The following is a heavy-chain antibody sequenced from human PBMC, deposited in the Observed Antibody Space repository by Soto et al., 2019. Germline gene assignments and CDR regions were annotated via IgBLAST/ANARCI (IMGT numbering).Heavy chain of an antibody. D-gene: IGHD3-22*01. Sequence: GESLKISFKGSGYSFTSYWIGWLRQMPGKGLEWMGIIYPGDSDTRYSPSFQGQVTISADKSISTAYLQMNSLKTEDTAVYYCTTDPVTMIVVVPSSGWGQGTLVTVSS. CDR2: IYPGDSDT. CDR1: GYSFTSYW. V-gene: IGHV5-51*01. J-gene: IGHJ4*02. CDR3: TTDPVTMIVVVPSSG.